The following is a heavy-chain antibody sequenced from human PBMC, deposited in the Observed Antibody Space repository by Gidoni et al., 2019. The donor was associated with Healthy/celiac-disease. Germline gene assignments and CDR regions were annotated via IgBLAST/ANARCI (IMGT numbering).Heavy chain of an antibody. CDR3: ARGGPDRYYYGSGSYPGWFDP. Sequence: QVQLVESGGGVVQPGRSLRLSCAASGFTFSSYGMHWVRQAPGKGLEWVAVISYDGSNKYYADSVKGRFTISRDNSKNTLYLQMNSLRAEDTAVYYCARGGPDRYYYGSGSYPGWFDPWGQGTLVTVSS. J-gene: IGHJ5*02. V-gene: IGHV3-30*03. CDR2: ISYDGSNK. D-gene: IGHD3-10*01. CDR1: GFTFSSYG.